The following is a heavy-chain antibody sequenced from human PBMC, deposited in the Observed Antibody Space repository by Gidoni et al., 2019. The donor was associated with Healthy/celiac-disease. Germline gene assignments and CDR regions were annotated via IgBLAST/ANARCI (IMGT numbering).Heavy chain of an antibody. J-gene: IGHJ6*03. Sequence: QVQLVQSGAEVKKPGASVKVSCKASGYTFTSYGFSWVRQAPGQGLEWMGWISAYNGNTNYAQKLQGRVTMTTDTSTSTAYMELRSLRSDDTAVYYCARLMDYYDSSGSTVYYMDVWGKGTTVTVSS. V-gene: IGHV1-18*04. CDR1: GYTFTSYG. CDR2: ISAYNGNT. D-gene: IGHD3-22*01. CDR3: ARLMDYYDSSGSTVYYMDV.